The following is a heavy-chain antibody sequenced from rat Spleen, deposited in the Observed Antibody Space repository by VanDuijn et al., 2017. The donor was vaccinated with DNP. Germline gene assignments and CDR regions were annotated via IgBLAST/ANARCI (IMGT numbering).Heavy chain of an antibody. CDR3: ATHTRTSDAMDA. CDR1: GFTFSNYG. CDR2: ISPSGGST. V-gene: IGHV5-19*01. J-gene: IGHJ4*01. Sequence: EVQLVESGGGLVQPGRSLKLSCAASGFTFSNYGMHWIRQAPTKGLEWVASISPSGGSTYYRDSVKGRFTISRDNAKSTLYLQMDSLRSEDTATYYWATHTRTSDAMDAWGQGTSVTVSS. D-gene: IGHD1-4*01.